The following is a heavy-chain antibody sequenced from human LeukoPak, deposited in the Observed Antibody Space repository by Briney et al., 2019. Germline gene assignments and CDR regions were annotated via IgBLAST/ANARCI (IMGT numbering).Heavy chain of an antibody. D-gene: IGHD4-11*01. CDR2: IYNSETT. J-gene: IGHJ6*02. CDR3: ARVVYSHYWPEGMDV. Sequence: SETLSLTCTVSGGSISSYYWSWIRQPPGKGLEWIGDIYNSETTNYNPSLESRVTISEDTSKNQFSLMLTSVTAADTAVYYCARVVYSHYWPEGMDVWGQGTTVTVSS. CDR1: GGSISSYY. V-gene: IGHV4-59*01.